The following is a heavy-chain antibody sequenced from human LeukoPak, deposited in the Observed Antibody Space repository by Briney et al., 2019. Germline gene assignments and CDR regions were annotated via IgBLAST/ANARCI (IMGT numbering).Heavy chain of an antibody. Sequence: PSETLSLTCSVSGASISSGSNYWGWLRQPPGKTLEWIGSIYSSGSTYYNPCSKSRVIIIIERPKNNYSLTLRSVTAADTAVYYCARSDGYGLVGIWGQGTMVTVSS. CDR1: GASISSGSNY. J-gene: IGHJ3*02. D-gene: IGHD3-10*01. CDR3: ARSDGYGLVGI. V-gene: IGHV4-39*07. CDR2: IYSSGST.